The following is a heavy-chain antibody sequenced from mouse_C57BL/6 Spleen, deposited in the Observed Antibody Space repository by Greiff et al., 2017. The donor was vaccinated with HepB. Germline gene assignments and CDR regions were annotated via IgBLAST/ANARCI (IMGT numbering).Heavy chain of an antibody. J-gene: IGHJ2*01. Sequence: QVQLQQSGAELVRPGASVTLSCKASGYTFTDYEMHWVKQTPVHGLEWIGAIDPETGGTAYNQKFKGKAILTADKSSSTAYMELRSLTSEDSAVYYCTRGGTTVVAGGYWGQGTTLTVSS. D-gene: IGHD1-1*01. CDR2: IDPETGGT. CDR1: GYTFTDYE. CDR3: TRGGTTVVAGGY. V-gene: IGHV1-15*01.